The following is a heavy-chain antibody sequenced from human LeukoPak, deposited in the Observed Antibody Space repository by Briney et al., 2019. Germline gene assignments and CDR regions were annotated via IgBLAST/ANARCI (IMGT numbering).Heavy chain of an antibody. CDR1: GFTFDDYA. Sequence: GRSLRLSCAASGFTFDDYAMHWVRQAPGKGLEWVSGISWNSGSIGYADSVKGRFTISRDNAKNSLYPQMNSLRAEDTALYYCAKDIQNRYYYGSGSYPLSDYWGQGTLVTVSS. CDR2: ISWNSGSI. CDR3: AKDIQNRYYYGSGSYPLSDY. D-gene: IGHD3-10*01. V-gene: IGHV3-9*01. J-gene: IGHJ4*02.